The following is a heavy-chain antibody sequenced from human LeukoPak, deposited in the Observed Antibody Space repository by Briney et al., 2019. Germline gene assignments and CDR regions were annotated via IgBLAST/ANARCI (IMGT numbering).Heavy chain of an antibody. Sequence: ASVKVSCKASGYTFTSYGISWVRQAPGQGLEWMGWISAYNGNTNYAQKLQGRVTMTTDTSTSTAYMELRSLRSDDTAVYYCARLDCSSTSCFPPFDYWGQGTLVTVSS. V-gene: IGHV1-18*01. CDR2: ISAYNGNT. J-gene: IGHJ4*02. D-gene: IGHD2-2*01. CDR3: ARLDCSSTSCFPPFDY. CDR1: GYTFTSYG.